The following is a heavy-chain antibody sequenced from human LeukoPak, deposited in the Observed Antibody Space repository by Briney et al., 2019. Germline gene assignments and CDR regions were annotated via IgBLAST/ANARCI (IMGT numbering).Heavy chain of an antibody. J-gene: IGHJ4*02. D-gene: IGHD3-3*01. V-gene: IGHV1-2*02. CDR2: INPNSGGT. CDR1: GYTFTGYY. Sequence: ASVTVSCKASGYTFTGYYMHWVRQAPGQGLEWMGWINPNSGGTNYAQKFQGRVTMTRDTSISTAYMELSRLRSDDTAVYYCARDPVRFLEWSSGFDYWGQGTLVTVSS. CDR3: ARDPVRFLEWSSGFDY.